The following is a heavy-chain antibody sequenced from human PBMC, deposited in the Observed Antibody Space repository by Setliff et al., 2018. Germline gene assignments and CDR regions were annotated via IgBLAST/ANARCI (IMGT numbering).Heavy chain of an antibody. CDR3: ARDGAGHTESWKGHLGY. CDR1: GVSVSGYF. J-gene: IGHJ4*02. D-gene: IGHD3-16*01. V-gene: IGHV4-59*02. Sequence: SETLSLTCSVSGVSVSGYFWSWIRQPPGKPPEWIGYISYSGSTNYNPSLKTRVSISEDTSRNQISLRLLSVSAADTAVYFCARDGAGHTESWKGHLGYWGQGTEVT. CDR2: ISYSGST.